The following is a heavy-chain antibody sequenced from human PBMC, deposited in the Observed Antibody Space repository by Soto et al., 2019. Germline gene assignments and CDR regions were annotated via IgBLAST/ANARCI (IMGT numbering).Heavy chain of an antibody. CDR3: ARNYGPGYTFDY. J-gene: IGHJ4*02. D-gene: IGHD3-10*01. CDR2: ICYSGST. Sequence: PSETLSLTCTVSGGSISSYYWSWIRQPPGKGLEWIGYICYSGSTNYNPSLKSRVTISVDTSKNQFSLKLSSVTAADTAVYYCARNYGPGYTFDYWGQGTLVTVS. V-gene: IGHV4-59*08. CDR1: GGSISSYY.